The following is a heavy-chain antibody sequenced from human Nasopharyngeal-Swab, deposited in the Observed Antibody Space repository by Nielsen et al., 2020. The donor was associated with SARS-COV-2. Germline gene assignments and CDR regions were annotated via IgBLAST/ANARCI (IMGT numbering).Heavy chain of an antibody. CDR1: GFTVGNNY. Sequence: GESLKISCAASGFTVGNNYMTWVRQAPGKGLQWVSVIYSGGSTYYADSVKGRFTISRDNSKNMVYLQINSLRAEDTAVYYCARDPGSYYFDFWGQGTLVTVSS. CDR2: IYSGGST. CDR3: ARDPGSYYFDF. V-gene: IGHV3-53*01. D-gene: IGHD3-10*01. J-gene: IGHJ4*02.